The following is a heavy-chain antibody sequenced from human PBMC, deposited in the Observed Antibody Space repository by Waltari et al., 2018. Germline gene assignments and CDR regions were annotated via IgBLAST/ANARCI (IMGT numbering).Heavy chain of an antibody. CDR3: VRKTMVRGVITYYYYYGMDV. D-gene: IGHD3-10*01. Sequence: QVQLVQSGAEVKKPGASVKVSCKASGYTFTSYDINWVRQATGQGLEWMGWMNPNSGNTGYAQKFQGRVTMTRNTSISTAYMELSSLRSEDTAVYYCVRKTMVRGVITYYYYYGMDVWGQGTTVTVSS. V-gene: IGHV1-8*01. CDR2: MNPNSGNT. CDR1: GYTFTSYD. J-gene: IGHJ6*02.